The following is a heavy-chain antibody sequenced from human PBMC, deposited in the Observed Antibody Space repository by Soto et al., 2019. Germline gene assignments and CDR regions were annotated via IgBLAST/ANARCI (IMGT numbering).Heavy chain of an antibody. V-gene: IGHV3-48*02. J-gene: IGHJ6*02. CDR1: GFTFSTYS. Sequence: EVQLVESGGGLVQPGGSLRLSCAASGFTFSTYSMNWVRQAPGKGLEWLSYISSPSSSIYYADSIKGRFTISRDNAKNLLDLQMNSLRDQDTAVYYCARDLTFPATRRGMDVWGQGTTVTVSS. CDR3: ARDLTFPATRRGMDV. CDR2: ISSPSSSI.